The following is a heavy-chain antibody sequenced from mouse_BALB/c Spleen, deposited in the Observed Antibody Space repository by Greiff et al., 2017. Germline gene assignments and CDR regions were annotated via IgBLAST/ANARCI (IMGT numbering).Heavy chain of an antibody. D-gene: IGHD4-1*01. V-gene: IGHV1-80*01. J-gene: IGHJ4*01. CDR1: GYAFSSYW. CDR2: IYPGDGDT. Sequence: QVQLQQSGAELVRPGSSVKISCKASGYAFSSYWMNWVKQRPGQGLEWIGQIYPGDGDTNYNGKFKGKATLTADKSSSTAYMQLSSLTSEDSAVYFCARVLTGRGMDYWGQGTSVTVSS. CDR3: ARVLTGRGMDY.